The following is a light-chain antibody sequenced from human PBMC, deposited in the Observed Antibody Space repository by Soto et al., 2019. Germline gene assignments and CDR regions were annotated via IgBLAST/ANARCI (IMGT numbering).Light chain of an antibody. CDR2: DAS. J-gene: IGKJ1*01. CDR1: QSLSSY. Sequence: EIVLTQSPATPSLSPGERATLSCRASQSLSSYLAWYQQKPGQAPRLLIYDASNRATGIPARFSGSGSGTDFTLTISSLEPEDFAVYYCQQRSSWPLTFGQGTKVEIK. CDR3: QQRSSWPLT. V-gene: IGKV3-11*01.